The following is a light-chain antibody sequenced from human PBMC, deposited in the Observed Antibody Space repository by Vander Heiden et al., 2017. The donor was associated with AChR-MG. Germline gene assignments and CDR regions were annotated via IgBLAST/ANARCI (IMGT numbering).Light chain of an antibody. J-gene: IGKJ1*01. V-gene: IGKV3-11*01. CDR2: DVS. CDR3: QHRKKWPRT. CDR1: QTIGTS. Sequence: DIVLTQSPATLSWSAGERATLSCRASQTIGTSLVWIQQRPGQAPRLLIYDVSTRATGIPVRFSGSGSGTDFTLAISSLEPEDSAVYYCQHRKKWPRTFGQGTKVEVK.